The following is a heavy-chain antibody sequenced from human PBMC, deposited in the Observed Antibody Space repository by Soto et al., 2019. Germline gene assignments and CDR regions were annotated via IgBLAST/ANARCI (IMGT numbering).Heavy chain of an antibody. D-gene: IGHD1-7*01. J-gene: IGHJ6*03. CDR1: GGSISSYY. CDR3: ARSVTGTPRYYYYYMDV. Sequence: SETLSLTCTVSGGSISSYYWSWIRQPPGKGLEWIGYIYYSGSTNYNPSLKSRVTISVDTSKNQFSLKLSSVTAADTAVYYCARSVTGTPRYYYYYMDVWGKGTTVTVSS. CDR2: IYYSGST. V-gene: IGHV4-59*08.